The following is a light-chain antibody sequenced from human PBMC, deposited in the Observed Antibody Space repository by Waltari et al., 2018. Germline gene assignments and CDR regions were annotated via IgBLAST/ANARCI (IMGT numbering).Light chain of an antibody. Sequence: DIEMAQSPDSLAVSLGERATISCKSSQSVFYRPRKKDFLTWYQQKPGQPPTVLIYWASIRESGVPDRFSGSGSGTDFTLTISNLQAEDVAVYYCQQYLTIPYTFGQGTKLEIK. CDR3: QQYLTIPYT. CDR1: QSVFYRPRKKDF. CDR2: WAS. V-gene: IGKV4-1*01. J-gene: IGKJ2*01.